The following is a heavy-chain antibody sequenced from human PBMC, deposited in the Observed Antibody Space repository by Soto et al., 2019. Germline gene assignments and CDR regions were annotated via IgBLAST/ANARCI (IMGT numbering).Heavy chain of an antibody. CDR3: ARGGSFGDFAH. CDR1: GGSFGGYS. CDR2: ITPSGNP. V-gene: IGHV4-34*02. Sequence: QVQLQQWGAGLLKPSETLSLTCAVFGGSFGGYSWTWIRQPPGGGLEWIGEITPSGNPNYNPSLKSRVAIAVDKSRNQFSLNLTSVTAADTSIYYCARGGSFGDFAHWGQGTMVIVSS. J-gene: IGHJ4*01. D-gene: IGHD4-17*01.